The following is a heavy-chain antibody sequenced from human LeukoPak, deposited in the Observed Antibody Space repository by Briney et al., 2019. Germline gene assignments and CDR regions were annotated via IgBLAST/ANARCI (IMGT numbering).Heavy chain of an antibody. CDR1: GGSISSSSYY. CDR2: IYYSGST. D-gene: IGHD1-7*01. Sequence: SETLSLTCTVSGGSISSSSYYWGWIRQPPGKGLEWIGSIYYSGSTYYNPSLKSRVTISVDTSKNQFSLKLSSVTAADTAVYYCARATGTRFDPWGQGTMVTVSS. J-gene: IGHJ5*02. V-gene: IGHV4-39*07. CDR3: ARATGTRFDP.